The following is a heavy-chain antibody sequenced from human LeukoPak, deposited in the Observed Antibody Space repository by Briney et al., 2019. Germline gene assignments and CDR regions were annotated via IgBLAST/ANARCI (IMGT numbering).Heavy chain of an antibody. D-gene: IGHD3-22*01. Sequence: ASVKVSCKASGYTFTGYYMHWVRQAPGQGLEWMGRINPNSGGTNYAQKLQGRVTMTTDTSTSTAYMELRSLRSDDTAVYYCARDPKYYYDSRTPPNDYWGQGTLVTVSS. J-gene: IGHJ4*02. CDR1: GYTFTGYY. CDR3: ARDPKYYYDSRTPPNDY. V-gene: IGHV1-2*06. CDR2: INPNSGGT.